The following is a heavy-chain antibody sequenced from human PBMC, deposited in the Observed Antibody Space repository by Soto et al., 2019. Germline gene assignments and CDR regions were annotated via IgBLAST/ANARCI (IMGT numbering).Heavy chain of an antibody. CDR1: GFTFSSYA. CDR2: ISGSGGST. Sequence: PGGSLRLSCAASGFTFSSYAMSWVRQAPGKGLEWVSAISGSGGSTYYADSVKGRFTISRDNSKNTLYLQMNSLRAENTAVYYCAKPGPGTILGVVNPVARVSFDYWGQGTLVTVSS. D-gene: IGHD3-3*01. CDR3: AKPGPGTILGVVNPVARVSFDY. J-gene: IGHJ4*02. V-gene: IGHV3-23*01.